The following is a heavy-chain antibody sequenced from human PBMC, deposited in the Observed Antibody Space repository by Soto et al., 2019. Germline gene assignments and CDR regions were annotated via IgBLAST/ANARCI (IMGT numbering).Heavy chain of an antibody. Sequence: GGSLRLSCAASGFTFSSYAMHWVRQAPGKGLEWAAVISYDGSNKYYADSVKGRFTISRDNSKNTLYLQMNSLRAEDTAVYYCATIQLWSPVDYWGQGTLVTVSS. V-gene: IGHV3-30-3*01. D-gene: IGHD5-18*01. CDR2: ISYDGSNK. J-gene: IGHJ4*02. CDR3: ATIQLWSPVDY. CDR1: GFTFSSYA.